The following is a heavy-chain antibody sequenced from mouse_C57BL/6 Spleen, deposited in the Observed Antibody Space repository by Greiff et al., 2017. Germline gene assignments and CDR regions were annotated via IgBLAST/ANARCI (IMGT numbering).Heavy chain of an antibody. D-gene: IGHD1-1*01. J-gene: IGHJ3*01. Sequence: EVQLKESGPELVKPGASVKIPCKASGYTFTDYNMDWVKQSHGKSLEWIGDINPNNGGTIYNQKFKGKATLTVDKSSSTAYMELRSLTSEDTAVYYCARRGYGSSYRFAYWGQGTLVTVSA. V-gene: IGHV1-18*01. CDR1: GYTFTDYN. CDR2: INPNNGGT. CDR3: ARRGYGSSYRFAY.